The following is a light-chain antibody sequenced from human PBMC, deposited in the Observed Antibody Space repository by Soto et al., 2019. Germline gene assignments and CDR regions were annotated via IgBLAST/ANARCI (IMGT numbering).Light chain of an antibody. CDR2: DAS. J-gene: IGKJ1*01. CDR1: QTVRNNY. CDR3: HQYNGWPRT. V-gene: IGKV3-20*01. Sequence: EFVLTQSPGTLSLSPGERATLSCGASQTVRNNYLAWYQQKPGQAPRLLIYDASSRATGIPDRFSGGGSGTEFTLTITSLQSEDFAVYYCHQYNGWPRTFGQGTKVDIK.